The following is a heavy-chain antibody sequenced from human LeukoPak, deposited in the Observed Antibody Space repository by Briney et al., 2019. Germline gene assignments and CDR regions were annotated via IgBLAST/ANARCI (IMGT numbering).Heavy chain of an antibody. V-gene: IGHV1-46*01. D-gene: IGHD3-22*01. Sequence: ASVKVSCKASGGTFSSYAFSWVRQAPGQGPEWMGIINPRGGSTNYAQKFQGRVTTTRDTSTSTVYMEVSSLRSEDTAVYYCARGAGITMIVVVPLDYWGQGTLVTVSS. CDR2: INPRGGST. CDR3: ARGAGITMIVVVPLDY. CDR1: GGTFSSYA. J-gene: IGHJ4*02.